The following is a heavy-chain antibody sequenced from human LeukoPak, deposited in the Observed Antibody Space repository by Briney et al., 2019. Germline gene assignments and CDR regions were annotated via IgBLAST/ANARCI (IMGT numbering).Heavy chain of an antibody. CDR1: GGSISSFS. V-gene: IGHV4-59*12. D-gene: IGHD3-9*01. Sequence: SETLSLTCIVSGGSISSFSWSWIRQPPGKGLEWIGYIYYSGSTNYNPSLKSRVTISVDTSKNQFSLKLSSVTAADTAVYYCARVRLDYDILTGYYIGHNWFDPWGQGTLVTVSS. J-gene: IGHJ5*02. CDR3: ARVRLDYDILTGYYIGHNWFDP. CDR2: IYYSGST.